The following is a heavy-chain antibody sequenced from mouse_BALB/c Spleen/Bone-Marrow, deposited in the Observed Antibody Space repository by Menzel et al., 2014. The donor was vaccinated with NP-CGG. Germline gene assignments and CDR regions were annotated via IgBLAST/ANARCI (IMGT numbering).Heavy chain of an antibody. V-gene: IGHV1-74*01. CDR1: GYSFTNYW. CDR2: IRPSDSET. Sequence: QVQLKQSGAELVRPGASVKLSCKASGYSFTNYWMNWMKQRPGQGLVWIGMIRPSDSETRLNQKFKDKATLTVDKSSSTAYMQLSSPTSEDSAVYYCASDDYDGSWFAYWGQGTLVTVSA. D-gene: IGHD2-4*01. J-gene: IGHJ3*01. CDR3: ASDDYDGSWFAY.